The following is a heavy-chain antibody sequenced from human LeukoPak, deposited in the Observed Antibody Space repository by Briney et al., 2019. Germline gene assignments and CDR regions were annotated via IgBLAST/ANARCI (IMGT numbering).Heavy chain of an antibody. V-gene: IGHV4-30-4*08. CDR1: GGSISSGDYY. J-gene: IGHJ3*02. CDR2: FYYSGST. Sequence: PSQTLSLTCTVSGGSISSGDYYWSWIRQPPGKGLEWIGYFYYSGSTYYNPSLKSRVTISVDTSKNQFSLKLSSVTAADTAVYYCARAPREYDSDAFDIWGQGTMVTVSS. CDR3: ARAPREYDSDAFDI. D-gene: IGHD3-3*01.